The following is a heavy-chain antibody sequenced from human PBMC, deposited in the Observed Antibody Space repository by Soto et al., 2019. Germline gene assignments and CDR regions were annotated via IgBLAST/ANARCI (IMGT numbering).Heavy chain of an antibody. CDR2: ISAYNGNT. V-gene: IGHV1-18*01. Sequence: ASVKVSCKASGYTFTSYGISWVRQAPGQGLEWMGWISAYNGNTNYEQKLQGRVTMTTETSTSTAYMELRSLRSDDTAAYYCASSSTPDELELPTVLSAPSFDYWGQGTLVTVSS. CDR3: ASSSTPDELELPTVLSAPSFDY. J-gene: IGHJ4*02. D-gene: IGHD1-7*01. CDR1: GYTFTSYG.